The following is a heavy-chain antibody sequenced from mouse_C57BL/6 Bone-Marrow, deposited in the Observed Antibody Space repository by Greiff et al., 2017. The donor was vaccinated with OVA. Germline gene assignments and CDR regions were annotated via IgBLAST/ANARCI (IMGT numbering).Heavy chain of an antibody. CDR2: INPYNGGT. J-gene: IGHJ3*01. V-gene: IGHV1-19*01. Sequence: VQLQQSGPVLVKPGASVKMSCKASGYTFTDYYMNWVKQSHGKSLEWIGVINPYNGGTSYNQKFKGKATLTVDKSSSTAYMELNSLTSEDSAVYYCARSDGYYPWFAYWGQGTLVTVSA. D-gene: IGHD2-3*01. CDR3: ARSDGYYPWFAY. CDR1: GYTFTDYY.